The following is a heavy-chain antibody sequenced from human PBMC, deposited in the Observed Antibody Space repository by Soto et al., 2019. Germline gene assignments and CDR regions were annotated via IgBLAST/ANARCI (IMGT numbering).Heavy chain of an antibody. CDR2: INHSGST. Sequence: KSAETLSLTCAVYGGAFSGYYWSWVRQAPGKGLEWIGEINHSGSTNYNPSLKSRVTISVDTSKNQFSLKLSSVTAADTAVYYCARGVSVRLGGSCYLDYWGQGTLVTVSS. J-gene: IGHJ4*02. CDR3: ARGVSVRLGGSCYLDY. V-gene: IGHV4-34*01. CDR1: GGAFSGYY. D-gene: IGHD2-15*01.